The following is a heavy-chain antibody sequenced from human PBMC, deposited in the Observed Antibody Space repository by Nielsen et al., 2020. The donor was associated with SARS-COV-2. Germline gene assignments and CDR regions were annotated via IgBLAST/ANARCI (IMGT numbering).Heavy chain of an antibody. J-gene: IGHJ5*02. V-gene: IGHV1-8*02. D-gene: IGHD6-13*01. Sequence: ASVKVSCKASGYTFTSYGISWVRQAPGQGLEWMGWMNPNSGNTGYAQKFQGRVTMTRNTSISTAYMELSSLRSEDTAVYYCARGAARVDPWGQGTLVTVSS. CDR1: GYTFTSYG. CDR2: MNPNSGNT. CDR3: ARGAARVDP.